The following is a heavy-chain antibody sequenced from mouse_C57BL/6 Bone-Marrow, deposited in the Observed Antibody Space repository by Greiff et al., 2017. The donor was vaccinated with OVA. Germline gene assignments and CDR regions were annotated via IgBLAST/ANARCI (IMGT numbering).Heavy chain of an antibody. D-gene: IGHD3-2*02. V-gene: IGHV14-4*01. Sequence: VQLQQSGAELVRPGASVKLSCTASGFNIKDDYMHWVKQRPEQGLEWIGWIDPENGDTEYASKFQGKATMTADTSSNTAYLQHISLKTEDTAVYYCTTDLDSSDYGYWGQGTTLTVSS. CDR3: TTDLDSSDYGY. CDR2: IDPENGDT. J-gene: IGHJ2*01. CDR1: GFNIKDDY.